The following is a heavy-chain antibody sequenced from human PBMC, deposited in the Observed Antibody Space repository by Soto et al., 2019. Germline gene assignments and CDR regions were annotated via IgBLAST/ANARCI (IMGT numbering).Heavy chain of an antibody. V-gene: IGHV4-59*08. D-gene: IGHD3-9*01. CDR3: ARLDVFTGYYPGSLGPFDY. CDR2: IYYSGST. CDR1: GGCISSYY. Sequence: SETLSLTCTVSGGCISSYYWSWIRQPPGKGLEWIGYIYYSGSTNYNPSLKSRVTISVDTSKNQFSLKLSSVTAADTAVYYCARLDVFTGYYPGSLGPFDYWGQGTLVTVSS. J-gene: IGHJ4*02.